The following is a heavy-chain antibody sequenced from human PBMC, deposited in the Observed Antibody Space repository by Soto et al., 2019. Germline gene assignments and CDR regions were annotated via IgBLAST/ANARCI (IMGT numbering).Heavy chain of an antibody. CDR1: GYRFTSYW. CDR2: IYPGDSDT. D-gene: IGHD3-9*01. CDR3: ATTTIEMAHHGFDI. J-gene: IGHJ3*02. Sequence: PGESLKISCKCSGYRFTSYWIGWVRQVPGKGLEWMGIIYPGDSDTRYSPSFQGQVTVSADKSISTAYLQWSSLKASDTAIYYCATTTIEMAHHGFDIWGQGTMVTVSS. V-gene: IGHV5-51*01.